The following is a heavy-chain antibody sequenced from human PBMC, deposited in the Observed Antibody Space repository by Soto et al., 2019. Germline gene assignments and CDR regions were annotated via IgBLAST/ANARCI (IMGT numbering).Heavy chain of an antibody. Sequence: QVQLVQSGAEVKKPGASVKVSCKASGYTFTSYAISWVRQAPGQGLEWMGWISAYNGNTNYAQKLQGRVTMTTDTTASRAYRELRSLRSDDTAVYSCARDAPPAAYFGQGTLVTVSS. D-gene: IGHD6-13*01. CDR3: ARDAPPAAY. CDR1: GYTFTSYA. V-gene: IGHV1-18*01. CDR2: ISAYNGNT. J-gene: IGHJ4*02.